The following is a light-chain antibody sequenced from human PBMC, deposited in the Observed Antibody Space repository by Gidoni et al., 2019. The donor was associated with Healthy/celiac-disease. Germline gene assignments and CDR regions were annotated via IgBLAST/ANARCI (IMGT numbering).Light chain of an antibody. J-gene: IGLJ3*02. CDR2: YDS. CDR3: QVWDSSSDQV. Sequence: YVLTQPPSVSVAPGKTARITCGGDIIGTKSVHWYQQKPGQAPVLAIYYDSDRPSGIPERLSGSNSGNTATLTSSRVEAGDEADYYCQVWDSSSDQVFGGGTKLTVL. CDR1: IIGTKS. V-gene: IGLV3-21*04.